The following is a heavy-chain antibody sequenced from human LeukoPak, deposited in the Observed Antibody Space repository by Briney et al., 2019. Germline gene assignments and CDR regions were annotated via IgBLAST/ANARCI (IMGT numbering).Heavy chain of an antibody. CDR1: GFIFDDYG. Sequence: GGSLRLSCAASGFIFDDYGMSWVRQAPGKGLEWVSGINWNGGSTGYADSVKGRFTIARDDAKNSLYLQMNSLRAEDTAVYYCARSGITMVRDYYYMDVWGKGTTVTVSS. CDR3: ARSGITMVRDYYYMDV. V-gene: IGHV3-20*04. J-gene: IGHJ6*03. D-gene: IGHD3-10*01. CDR2: INWNGGST.